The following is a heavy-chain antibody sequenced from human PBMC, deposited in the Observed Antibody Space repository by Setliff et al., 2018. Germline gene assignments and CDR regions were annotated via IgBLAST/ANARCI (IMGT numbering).Heavy chain of an antibody. CDR1: GGSFSGYY. V-gene: IGHV4-34*01. D-gene: IGHD1-1*01. Sequence: SETLSLTCAVYGGSFSGYYWSWIRQPPGKGLEWIGEINHSGSTNYNPYLKSRVTISVDTSKNKFSLKLSPVTAAYTAVYYWARDSLTTLRRRSFDIWGQGTMVTVSS. J-gene: IGHJ3*02. CDR3: ARDSLTTLRRRSFDI. CDR2: INHSGST.